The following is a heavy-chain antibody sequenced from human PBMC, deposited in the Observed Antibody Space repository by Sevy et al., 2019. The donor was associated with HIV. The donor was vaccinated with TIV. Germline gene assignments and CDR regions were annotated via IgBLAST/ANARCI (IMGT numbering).Heavy chain of an antibody. V-gene: IGHV3-23*01. Sequence: QLGGSLRLSCAASGFTLRNYAMSWVRQAPGKGLEWVSGISDSGGSTYYADSVKGRFTISRDNSKNTLYLQMNSLRAEDTAVYYCAKEASRGPYRYFFDYWDQGTLVTVSS. CDR3: AKEASRGPYRYFFDY. CDR2: ISDSGGST. CDR1: GFTLRNYA. J-gene: IGHJ4*02. D-gene: IGHD4-4*01.